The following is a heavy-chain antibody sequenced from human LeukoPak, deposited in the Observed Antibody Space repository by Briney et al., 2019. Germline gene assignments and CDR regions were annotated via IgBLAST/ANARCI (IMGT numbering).Heavy chain of an antibody. CDR3: ARGRVADFWSGYYPCYFDY. D-gene: IGHD3-3*01. V-gene: IGHV4-34*01. CDR1: GGSFSGYY. CDR2: INHSGST. Sequence: SETLSLTCAVYGGSFSGYYWSWIRQPPGKGLEWIGEINHSGSTNYNPSLKSRVTISVDTSKNQFSLKLSSVTAADTAVYYCARGRVADFWSGYYPCYFDYWGQGTLVTVSS. J-gene: IGHJ4*02.